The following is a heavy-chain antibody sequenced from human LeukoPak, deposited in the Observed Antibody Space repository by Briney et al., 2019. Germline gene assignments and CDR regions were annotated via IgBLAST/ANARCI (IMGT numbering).Heavy chain of an antibody. CDR1: GYTFTGYY. CDR3: ARSTSSVYYHSFDY. D-gene: IGHD3-22*01. V-gene: IGHV1-2*02. J-gene: IGHJ4*02. CDR2: INPNSGGT. Sequence: SVKASCKASGYTFTGYYMHWVRQAPGQGLEWMGWINPNSGGTNYAQKFQGRVTMTRDTSISTAYMELSRLRSDDTAVYYCARSTSSVYYHSFDYWGQGTLVTVSS.